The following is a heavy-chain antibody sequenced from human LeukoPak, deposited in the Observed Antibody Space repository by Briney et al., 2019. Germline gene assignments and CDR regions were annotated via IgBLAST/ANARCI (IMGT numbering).Heavy chain of an antibody. V-gene: IGHV1-2*02. D-gene: IGHD1-26*01. Sequence: ASVKVSCKASGYTFTGYYMHWVRQAPGQGLEWMGWINPNSGDTNYAQNFQGRVTMTRDTSISTAYVELSRLRSDDTAVYYCARGFGGSYFTDYWGQGTLVTVSS. CDR1: GYTFTGYY. CDR2: INPNSGDT. J-gene: IGHJ4*02. CDR3: ARGFGGSYFTDY.